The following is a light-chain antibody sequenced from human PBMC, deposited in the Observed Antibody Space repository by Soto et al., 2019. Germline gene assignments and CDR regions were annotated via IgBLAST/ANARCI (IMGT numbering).Light chain of an antibody. J-gene: IGKJ5*01. Sequence: DIQMTQSPASLSASVGDRVTITCQASQDISNFLNWYRQKPGEAPNLLIYDASTLETGVPLRFSGSGYGSYFSFTISSLQPEDVATYYCQQASDFPITFGQGTRLEIK. CDR2: DAS. V-gene: IGKV1-33*01. CDR3: QQASDFPIT. CDR1: QDISNF.